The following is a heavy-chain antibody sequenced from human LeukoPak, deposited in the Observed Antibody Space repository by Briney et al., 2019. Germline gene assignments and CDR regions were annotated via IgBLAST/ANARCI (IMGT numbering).Heavy chain of an antibody. J-gene: IGHJ5*02. CDR1: GGTFSSYA. V-gene: IGHV1-69*04. CDR3: ARVGVTFGGVITNWFDP. CDR2: IIPILGIA. Sequence: SVKVSCKASGGTFSSYAISWVRQAPGQGLEWMGRIIPILGIANYAQKFQGRVTITADKSTSTAYMELSSLRSEDTAVYYCARVGVTFGGVITNWFDPWGQGTLVTVSS. D-gene: IGHD3-16*02.